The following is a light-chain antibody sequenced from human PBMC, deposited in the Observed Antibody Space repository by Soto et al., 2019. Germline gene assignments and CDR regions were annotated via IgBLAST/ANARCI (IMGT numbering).Light chain of an antibody. V-gene: IGKV3-11*01. J-gene: IGKJ4*01. CDR3: QQRSNCPLT. CDR1: QSVSSY. CDR2: DAS. Sequence: EIVLTQSPATLSLSPGERATLSCRASQSVSSYLAWYQQKPGQAPRLLIYDASNRATGTPARFSGSGSGPDFTLTISSLEPEDFEVYYCQQRSNCPLTFGGGNKVEIK.